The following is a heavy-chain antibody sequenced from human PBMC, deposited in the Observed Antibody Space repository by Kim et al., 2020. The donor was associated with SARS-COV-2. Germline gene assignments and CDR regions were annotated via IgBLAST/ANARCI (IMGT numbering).Heavy chain of an antibody. V-gene: IGHV3-74*01. CDR3: TREGGIGAAENYGMDV. D-gene: IGHD6-13*01. CDR2: INSDGSST. J-gene: IGHJ6*01. Sequence: GGSLRLSCAASGFTLNRYWMHWVRQAPGKGLVWVSRINSDGSSTIYADSVQGRFTFSRDNARDTLYLQMNSLRAEDTAVYYCTREGGIGAAENYGMDVWG. CDR1: GFTLNRYW.